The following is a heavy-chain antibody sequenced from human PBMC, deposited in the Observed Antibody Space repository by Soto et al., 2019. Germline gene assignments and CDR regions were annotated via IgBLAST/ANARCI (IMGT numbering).Heavy chain of an antibody. CDR2: ISAYNGNT. Sequence: GASVKVSCKASGYTFTSYGISWVRQAPGQGLEWMGWISAYNGNTNYAQKLQGRVTMTTDTSTSTAYMELRSLRSDDTAVYYCARIMRVWFGESNYYYYGMDVWGQGTTVTVSS. J-gene: IGHJ6*02. CDR1: GYTFTSYG. V-gene: IGHV1-18*01. CDR3: ARIMRVWFGESNYYYYGMDV. D-gene: IGHD3-10*01.